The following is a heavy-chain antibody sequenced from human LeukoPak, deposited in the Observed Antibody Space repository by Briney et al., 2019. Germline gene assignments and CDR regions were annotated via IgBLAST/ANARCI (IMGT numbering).Heavy chain of an antibody. V-gene: IGHV4-4*09. CDR1: GGSISSYY. D-gene: IGHD4-11*01. CDR2: IYTSGST. CDR3: ARVGYSNYVWFDP. J-gene: IGHJ5*02. Sequence: PSETLSLTCTVSGGSISSYYWSWIRQPPGKGLEWIGYIYTSGSTNYNPSLKSRVTISVDTSKNQFSLKLSSVTAADTAVYYCARVGYSNYVWFDPWGQGTLVTVSS.